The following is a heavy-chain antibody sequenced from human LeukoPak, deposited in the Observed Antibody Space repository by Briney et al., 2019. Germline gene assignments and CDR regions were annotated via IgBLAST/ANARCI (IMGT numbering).Heavy chain of an antibody. J-gene: IGHJ3*02. Sequence: PSETLSLTCTVSGGSISSYYWSWIRQPAGKGLEWIGRIYSSGNTNYNPSLKSRVTMSVDTSKNQFSLKLSSVTAADTAVYYCARVWTMIGGGNDAFDIWGQGTMVTVSS. V-gene: IGHV4-4*07. CDR2: IYSSGNT. CDR3: ARVWTMIGGGNDAFDI. CDR1: GGSISSYY. D-gene: IGHD3-22*01.